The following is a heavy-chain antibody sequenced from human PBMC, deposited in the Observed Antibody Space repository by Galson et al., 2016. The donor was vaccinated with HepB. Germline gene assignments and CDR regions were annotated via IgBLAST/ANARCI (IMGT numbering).Heavy chain of an antibody. Sequence: SLRLSCAASGFTFSHSALTWIRQAPGKGLEWVSTISGNGGETFYADSVRGRFTISRDNSWNTLSLQMNSLRADDTALYYCAKGGHYSPFDPWGQGTLVTVSS. D-gene: IGHD2-21*01. CDR3: AKGGHYSPFDP. J-gene: IGHJ5*02. CDR2: ISGNGGET. V-gene: IGHV3-23*01. CDR1: GFTFSHSA.